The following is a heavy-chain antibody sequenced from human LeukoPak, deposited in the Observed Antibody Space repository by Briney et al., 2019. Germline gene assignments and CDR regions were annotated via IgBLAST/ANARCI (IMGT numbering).Heavy chain of an antibody. CDR1: KFTFSSYG. J-gene: IGHJ3*02. D-gene: IGHD2-2*01. CDR2: IKSKTDGGTT. Sequence: GGSLRLSCAASKFTFSSYGMHWVRQAPGKGLEWVGRIKSKTDGGTTDYAAPVKGRFTLSRDDSKNTLYLQMNSLKTEDTAVYFCSMYQRGACDIWGQGTMVTVSS. CDR3: SMYQRGACDI. V-gene: IGHV3-15*01.